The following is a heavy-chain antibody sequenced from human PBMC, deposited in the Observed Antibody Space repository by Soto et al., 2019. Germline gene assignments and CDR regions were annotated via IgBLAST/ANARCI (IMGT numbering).Heavy chain of an antibody. CDR3: ATYSHYDDTPI. J-gene: IGHJ4*02. CDR1: GGSINYYY. CDR2: VFSSGST. V-gene: IGHV4-59*01. Sequence: SETLSLTCSVSGGSINYYYWSWIRQPPGKGLEWIGYVFSSGSTGYSPSLKSRVTMSVDTSRNQFSLNLKSVTPADTAVYFCATYSHYDDTPIWGQGTLVTVSS. D-gene: IGHD4-17*01.